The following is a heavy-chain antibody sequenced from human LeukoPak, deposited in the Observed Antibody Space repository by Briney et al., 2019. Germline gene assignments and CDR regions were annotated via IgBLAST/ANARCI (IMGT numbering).Heavy chain of an antibody. J-gene: IGHJ1*01. CDR3: AATVRHYSDSGEQLHH. CDR1: GFTVSSNY. D-gene: IGHD3-22*01. V-gene: IGHV3-30*03. CDR2: ISYDGSDK. Sequence: GGSLRLSCAASGFTVSSNYMSWVRQAPGKGLEWVAVISYDGSDKFYADSVKGRFTISRDNSRNTLFLQTNSLRAEDTAVYFCAATVRHYSDSGEQLHHWGQGTLVTVSS.